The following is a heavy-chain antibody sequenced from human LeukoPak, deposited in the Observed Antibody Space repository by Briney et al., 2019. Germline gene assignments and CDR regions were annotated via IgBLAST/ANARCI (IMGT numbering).Heavy chain of an antibody. Sequence: SETLSLTCAVYGGSFSGYYWSWIRQPPGKGLEWIGYIYYSGSTYYNPSLKSRVTISVDTSKNQFSLKLSSVTAADTAVYYCARTEWRYCSSTSCPDWFDPWGQGTLVTVSS. V-gene: IGHV4-30-4*08. D-gene: IGHD2-2*01. CDR2: IYYSGST. CDR1: GGSFSGYY. J-gene: IGHJ5*02. CDR3: ARTEWRYCSSTSCPDWFDP.